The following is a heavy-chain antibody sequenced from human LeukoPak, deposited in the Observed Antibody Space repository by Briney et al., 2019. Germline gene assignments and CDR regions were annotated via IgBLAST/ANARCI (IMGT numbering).Heavy chain of an antibody. Sequence: PGGSLRLSCVASGFTFSSYAMSWVRQAPGKGLEWVSAISGSGGSTYYADSVKGRFTISRDNSKNTLYLQMNSLRAEDTAVYYCAKVPGYYYDSSGYNWYFDLWGRGTLVTVPS. J-gene: IGHJ2*01. CDR3: AKVPGYYYDSSGYNWYFDL. CDR2: ISGSGGST. CDR1: GFTFSSYA. V-gene: IGHV3-23*01. D-gene: IGHD3-22*01.